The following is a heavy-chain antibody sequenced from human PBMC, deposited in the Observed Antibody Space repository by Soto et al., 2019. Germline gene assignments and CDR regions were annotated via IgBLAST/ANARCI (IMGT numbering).Heavy chain of an antibody. CDR1: GGSFSGYY. D-gene: IGHD6-6*01. CDR3: ARVLTRASLPSGPAY. V-gene: IGHV4-34*01. Sequence: SETLSLTCAVYGGSFSGYYWSWIRQPPGKGLEWIGEINHSGSTNYNPSLKSRVTISVDTSKNQFSLKLSSVTAADTAVYYCARVLTRASLPSGPAYWGQGTLVTVSS. J-gene: IGHJ4*02. CDR2: INHSGST.